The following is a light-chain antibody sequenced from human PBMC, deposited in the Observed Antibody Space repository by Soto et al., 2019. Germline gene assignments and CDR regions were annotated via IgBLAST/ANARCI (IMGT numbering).Light chain of an antibody. CDR1: QSLGGS. CDR2: GAS. V-gene: IGKV3-20*01. CDR3: QQDGCSPLT. Sequence: IVMTQSPATLSVSPGARATLSCRASQSLGGSLAWYQQKPGRAPRLLIYGASSRATGIPDRFSGSVYGTVLSITISRLETEDGAVYYGQQDGCSPLTFGGGTKVDIK. J-gene: IGKJ4*01.